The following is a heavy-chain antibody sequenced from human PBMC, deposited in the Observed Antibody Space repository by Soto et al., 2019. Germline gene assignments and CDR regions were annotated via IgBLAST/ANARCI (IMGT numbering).Heavy chain of an antibody. D-gene: IGHD5-18*01. J-gene: IGHJ6*02. CDR1: GFTFSSYG. CDR3: ASETVDTAMPWRGYYGMDV. CDR2: ISYDGSNK. V-gene: IGHV3-30*03. Sequence: QVQLVESGGGVVQPGRSLRLSCAASGFTFSSYGMHWVRQAPGKGLEWVAVISYDGSNKYYADSVKGRFTISRDNSKNTLYLHMNNLRAEDTAVYYCASETVDTAMPWRGYYGMDVWGQGTTVTVSS.